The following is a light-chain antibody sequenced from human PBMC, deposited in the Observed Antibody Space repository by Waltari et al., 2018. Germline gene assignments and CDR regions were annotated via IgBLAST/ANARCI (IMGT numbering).Light chain of an antibody. V-gene: IGKV3-15*01. CDR2: GAS. Sequence: EIVMTQSPATLSVSPGERATLSCRASQSVSNNLAWDQQKPGQAPRLLIYGASTRATGIPARFSGSGSGTEFTLTISSLQSEDLAVYYCQQYENWPPLTFGGGTKVEIK. CDR1: QSVSNN. J-gene: IGKJ4*01. CDR3: QQYENWPPLT.